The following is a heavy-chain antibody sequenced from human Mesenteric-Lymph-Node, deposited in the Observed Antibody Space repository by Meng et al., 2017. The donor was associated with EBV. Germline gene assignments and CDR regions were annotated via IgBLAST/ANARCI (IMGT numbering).Heavy chain of an antibody. D-gene: IGHD1-26*01. V-gene: IGHV4-28*01. CDR1: GYSIDTANW. CDR3: ARNSDSGSYIDY. J-gene: IGHJ4*02. CDR2: IYYSGTT. Sequence: VELEEQGPGVVKHADSQSLTCPVPGYSIDTANWAGWIRQPPGKGLEWIGHIYYSGTTYNNPSLKSRVTMSIAPSKNQFALKLSSVTAVDTAVYYCARNSDSGSYIDYWGQGTLVTVSA.